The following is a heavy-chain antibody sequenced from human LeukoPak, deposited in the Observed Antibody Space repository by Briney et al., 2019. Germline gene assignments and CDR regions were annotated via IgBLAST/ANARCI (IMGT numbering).Heavy chain of an antibody. V-gene: IGHV3-48*02. CDR3: AREAVAGNYFDN. D-gene: IGHD6-19*01. Sequence: GGSLRLSCAASGFIFSRYSMNWARQAPGKGLEWVSYIGSSSSNIHYADSVKGRFTISRDNAKNSLYLQMNSLRDEDTAVYYCAREAVAGNYFDNWGQGTLVTVSS. CDR1: GFIFSRYS. J-gene: IGHJ4*02. CDR2: IGSSSSNI.